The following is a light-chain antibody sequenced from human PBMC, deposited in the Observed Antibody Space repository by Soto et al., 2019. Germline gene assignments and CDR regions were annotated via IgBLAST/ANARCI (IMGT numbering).Light chain of an antibody. V-gene: IGKV1-5*01. CDR1: QSISSW. CDR3: QQYTNFPLT. CDR2: EAS. Sequence: DIQMTQSPSTLSASVGDRVTITCRASQSISSWLAWYQQKGGKAPKLLIHEASRLETGVPSRFSGSESGTEFTLTISGLHAEDSATYYCQQYTNFPLTFGGGTKVDIK. J-gene: IGKJ4*01.